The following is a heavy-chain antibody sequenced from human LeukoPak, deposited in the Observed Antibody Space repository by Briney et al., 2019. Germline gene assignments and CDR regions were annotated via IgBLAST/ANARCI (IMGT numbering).Heavy chain of an antibody. J-gene: IGHJ1*01. CDR2: IKQDGSEK. D-gene: IGHD3-22*01. Sequence: GGSLRLSCAASGFTFSVYWMGWVRQAPGKGLEWVANIKQDGSEKYNVDSVKGRFTISRDNAKSSLFLQLNSLRAEDTAVYYCARERGYYDNSGYLPTTYFQHWGQGTLVTVSS. CDR1: GFTFSVYW. CDR3: ARERGYYDNSGYLPTTYFQH. V-gene: IGHV3-7*01.